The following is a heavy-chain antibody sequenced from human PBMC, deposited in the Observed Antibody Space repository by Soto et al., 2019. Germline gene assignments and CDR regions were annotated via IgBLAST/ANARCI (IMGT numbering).Heavy chain of an antibody. Sequence: HVQLVQSGAEGKKPGASVKVSCKASGYPFTSYAMHWVRQAPGQRLELMGWINAGNGYTKYSQKFQRRVTITRDTSARTAYMELGSLRSEDTAVYYFARDLQADYWAQGTLATVSS. V-gene: IGHV1-3*01. CDR2: INAGNGYT. J-gene: IGHJ4*02. CDR3: ARDLQADY. CDR1: GYPFTSYA.